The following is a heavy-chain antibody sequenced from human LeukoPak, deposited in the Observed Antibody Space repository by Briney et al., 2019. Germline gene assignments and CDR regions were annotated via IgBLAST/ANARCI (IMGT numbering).Heavy chain of an antibody. Sequence: SVKVSCKASGGTFSSYAISWVRQAPGQGLEWMGGIIPIFGTANYAQKFQGRVTITTDESTSTAYMELSSLRSEGTAVYYCARERDGYRSSAFDIWGQGTMVTVSS. V-gene: IGHV1-69*05. D-gene: IGHD5-24*01. CDR2: IIPIFGTA. CDR3: ARERDGYRSSAFDI. J-gene: IGHJ3*02. CDR1: GGTFSSYA.